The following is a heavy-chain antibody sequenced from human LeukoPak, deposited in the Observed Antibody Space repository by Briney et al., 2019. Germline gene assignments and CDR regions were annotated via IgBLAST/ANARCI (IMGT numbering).Heavy chain of an antibody. J-gene: IGHJ4*02. CDR1: GFTFSSYA. D-gene: IGHD5-24*01. Sequence: GGSLRLSCAASGFTFSSYAMSWVRQAPGKGLEWVSAISGSGGSTYYADSVKGRFTISRDNSKNTLYLQMNSLRAEDTAVYYCAKPLRDAGSFNYPYFDFWGQGTLVTVSS. CDR3: AKPLRDAGSFNYPYFDF. V-gene: IGHV3-23*01. CDR2: ISGSGGST.